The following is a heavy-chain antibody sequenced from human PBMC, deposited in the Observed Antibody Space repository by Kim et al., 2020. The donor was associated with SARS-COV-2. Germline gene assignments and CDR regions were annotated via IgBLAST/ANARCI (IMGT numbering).Heavy chain of an antibody. CDR3: ARGLRYFDWLLYTDYYYGMDV. D-gene: IGHD3-9*01. CDR1: GFTFSSYG. CDR2: ISYDGSNK. Sequence: GGSLRLSCAASGFTFSSYGMHWVRQAPGKGLEWVAVISYDGSNKYYADSVKGRFTISRDNSKNTLYLQMNSLRAEDTAVYYCARGLRYFDWLLYTDYYYGMDVWGQRTTVTVSS. V-gene: IGHV3-33*05. J-gene: IGHJ6*02.